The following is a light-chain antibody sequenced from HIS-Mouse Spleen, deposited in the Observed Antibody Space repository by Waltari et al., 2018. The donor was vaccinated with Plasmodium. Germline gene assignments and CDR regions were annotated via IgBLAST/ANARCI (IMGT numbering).Light chain of an antibody. CDR1: QSVSSN. J-gene: IGKJ3*01. Sequence: EIVMTQSPATLSVSPGERATLSCRASQSVSSNLAWYQQKPGQAPRLRIDGASTRATGIPARFSGSGSGTEFTPTISSLQSEDFAVYYCQQYNNWSFTFGPGTKVDIK. CDR2: GAS. V-gene: IGKV3-15*01. CDR3: QQYNNWSFT.